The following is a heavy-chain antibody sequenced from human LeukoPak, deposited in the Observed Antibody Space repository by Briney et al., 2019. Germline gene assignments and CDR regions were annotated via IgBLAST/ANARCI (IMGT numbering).Heavy chain of an antibody. CDR2: INPNSGGT. CDR1: GYTFTGYY. D-gene: IGHD5-12*01. J-gene: IGHJ4*02. Sequence: ASVKVSCKASGYTFTGYYMHWVRQAPGQGLEWMGWINPNSGGTNYAQKFQGRVTMTRNTSISTAYMELSSLRSEDTAVYYCAKDDFRSHIVATGRGLLSYWGQGTLVTVSS. CDR3: AKDDFRSHIVATGRGLLSY. V-gene: IGHV1-2*02.